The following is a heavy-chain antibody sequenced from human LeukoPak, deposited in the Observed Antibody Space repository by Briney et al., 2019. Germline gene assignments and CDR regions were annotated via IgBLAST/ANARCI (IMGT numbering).Heavy chain of an antibody. CDR3: ARLRSVDTAMGGVDAFDI. J-gene: IGHJ3*02. CDR2: IKQDGSEK. Sequence: GGSLRLSCAASGFTFSSYWMSWFRQAPGKGLEWVANIKQDGSEKYYVDSVKGRFTISRDNAKNSLYLQMNSLRAEDTAVYYCARLRSVDTAMGGVDAFDIWGQGTMVTVSS. V-gene: IGHV3-7*03. CDR1: GFTFSSYW. D-gene: IGHD5-18*01.